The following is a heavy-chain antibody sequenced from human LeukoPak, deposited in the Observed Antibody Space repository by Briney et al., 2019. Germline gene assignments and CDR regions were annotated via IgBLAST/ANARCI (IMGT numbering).Heavy chain of an antibody. Sequence: PGGSLRLSCAASGFTFSNAWMSWVRQAPGKGLEWVAVLSFDGSNKYYADSVKGRFTISRDNSKNTLYLQMNSLRAEDTAVYYCAKDHGDYGNYFDYWGQGTLVTVSS. J-gene: IGHJ4*02. D-gene: IGHD4-17*01. CDR3: AKDHGDYGNYFDY. CDR2: LSFDGSNK. CDR1: GFTFSNAW. V-gene: IGHV3-30*18.